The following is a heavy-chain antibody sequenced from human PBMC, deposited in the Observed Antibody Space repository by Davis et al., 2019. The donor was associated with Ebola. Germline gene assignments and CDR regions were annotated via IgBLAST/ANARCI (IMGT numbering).Heavy chain of an antibody. CDR2: FYYSGST. V-gene: IGHV4-59*01. CDR3: ARDLGYYDSSGYVAYWYFDL. D-gene: IGHD3-22*01. Sequence: SETLSLTCTVSGGSISSYYWSWIRQPPGKGLEWIGYFYYSGSTNYNPSLKSRVTISVDTSKNQFSLKLSSVTAADTAVYYCARDLGYYDSSGYVAYWYFDLWGRGTLVTVSS. J-gene: IGHJ2*01. CDR1: GGSISSYY.